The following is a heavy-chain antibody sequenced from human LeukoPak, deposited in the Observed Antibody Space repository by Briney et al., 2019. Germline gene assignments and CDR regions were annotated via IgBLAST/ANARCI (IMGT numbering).Heavy chain of an antibody. Sequence: ASVKVSCKASGYTFTSYDINWVRQATGQGLEWMGWMSPNSGTTGYAQRFQGRVTMTTDTSTSTAYMELRSLRSDDTAVYYCARVGGGRVDIWGQGTMVTVSS. CDR2: MSPNSGTT. CDR3: ARVGGGRVDI. D-gene: IGHD1-26*01. CDR1: GYTFTSYD. V-gene: IGHV1-8*01. J-gene: IGHJ3*02.